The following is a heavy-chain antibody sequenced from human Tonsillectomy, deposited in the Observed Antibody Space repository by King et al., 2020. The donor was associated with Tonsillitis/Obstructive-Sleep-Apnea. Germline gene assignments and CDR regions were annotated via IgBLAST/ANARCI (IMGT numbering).Heavy chain of an antibody. CDR1: GGSFSGHY. CDR2: IQHSGST. J-gene: IGHJ4*02. Sequence: VQLQQWGAGLLKPSETLSLTCAVNGGSFSGHYWTCIRHSPGKGLEWIGDIQHSGSTNYNPSLQSRVTISVDTSKNQFSLKLSSVTAADTAVYYCARGIVLMVYAVFDSWGQGTLVTVSS. CDR3: ARGIVLMVYAVFDS. D-gene: IGHD2-8*01. V-gene: IGHV4-34*01.